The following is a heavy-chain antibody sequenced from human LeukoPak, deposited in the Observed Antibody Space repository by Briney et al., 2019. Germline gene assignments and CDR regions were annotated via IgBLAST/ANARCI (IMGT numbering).Heavy chain of an antibody. V-gene: IGHV6-1*01. Sequence: SQTLSLTCAISGDSVSSNTAAWNWIRQSPSTGLEWLGRTYYRSKRYNDYAVSVKSRITITADTSKNHFSLQLNSVTPEDTAMYYCARSLAVAGRNWFDPWGQGTLVTVSS. CDR2: TYYRSKRYN. CDR1: GDSVSSNTAA. D-gene: IGHD6-19*01. J-gene: IGHJ5*02. CDR3: ARSLAVAGRNWFDP.